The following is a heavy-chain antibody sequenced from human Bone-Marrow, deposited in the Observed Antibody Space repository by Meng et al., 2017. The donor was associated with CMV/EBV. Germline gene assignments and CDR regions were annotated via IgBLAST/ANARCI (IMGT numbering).Heavy chain of an antibody. D-gene: IGHD6-13*01. V-gene: IGHV3-7*01. CDR3: AKEYSSSWYYADGMDV. J-gene: IGHJ6*02. Sequence: GGSLRLSCAASGFTFSSYWMSWVRQAPGKGLEWVANIKQDGSEKYYVDSVKGRFTISRDNAKNTLYLQMNSLRAEDTAVYYCAKEYSSSWYYADGMDVWGQGTTVTVSS. CDR2: IKQDGSEK. CDR1: GFTFSSYW.